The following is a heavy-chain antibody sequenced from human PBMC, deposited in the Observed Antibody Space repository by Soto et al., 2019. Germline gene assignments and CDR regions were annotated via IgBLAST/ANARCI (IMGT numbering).Heavy chain of an antibody. CDR1: GYTFTSYG. D-gene: IGHD3-9*01. Sequence: GASVKVSCRASGYTFTSYGISWVRQAPGQGLEWMGWISAYNGNTNYAQKPQGRVTMTTDTSTSTAYMELRSLRSDDTAVYYCARVNTVLRYFDWPQHLDYWGQGTLLTVSS. CDR2: ISAYNGNT. CDR3: ARVNTVLRYFDWPQHLDY. V-gene: IGHV1-18*01. J-gene: IGHJ4*02.